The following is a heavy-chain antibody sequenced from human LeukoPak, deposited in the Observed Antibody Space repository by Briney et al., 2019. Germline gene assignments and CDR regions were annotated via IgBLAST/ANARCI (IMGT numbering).Heavy chain of an antibody. CDR2: IRYDGSNK. CDR3: AVGAIVVVPAAIPPRDY. Sequence: GGSLRLSCAASGFTFSSYGMHWVRQAPGKGLEWVAFIRYDGSNKYYADSVKGRFTISRDNSKNTLYLQMNSLRAEDTAVYYCAVGAIVVVPAAIPPRDYWGQGTLVTVSS. J-gene: IGHJ4*02. V-gene: IGHV3-30*02. CDR1: GFTFSSYG. D-gene: IGHD2-2*01.